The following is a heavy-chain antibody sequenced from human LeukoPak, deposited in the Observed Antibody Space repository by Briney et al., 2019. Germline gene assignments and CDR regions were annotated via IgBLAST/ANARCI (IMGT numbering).Heavy chain of an antibody. D-gene: IGHD3-3*01. CDR1: GYTLTELS. V-gene: IGHV1-24*01. CDR2: FDPEDGET. Sequence: ASVKVSCKVSGYTLTELSMHWVRQAPGKGLEWMGGFDPEDGETIYAQKFQGRVTMTEDTSTDTAYMELSSLRSEDTAVYYCATNRLTIFGLVAGFDPWGQGTLVTVSS. CDR3: ATNRLTIFGLVAGFDP. J-gene: IGHJ5*02.